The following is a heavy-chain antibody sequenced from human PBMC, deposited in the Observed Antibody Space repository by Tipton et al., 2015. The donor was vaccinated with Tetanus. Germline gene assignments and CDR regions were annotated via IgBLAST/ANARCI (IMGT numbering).Heavy chain of an antibody. CDR1: GGSFSSFY. J-gene: IGHJ4*02. V-gene: IGHV4-34*01. Sequence: TLSLTCAVSGGSFSSFYWSWIRQPPGKGLEWIGEINHRGGTSYTSSLKSRATISVDTSKNQFSLNISSVTAADTAVYYCARANNDYPKKGPFDYWGQGILVTVSS. CDR3: ARANNDYPKKGPFDY. D-gene: IGHD5-12*01. CDR2: INHRGGT.